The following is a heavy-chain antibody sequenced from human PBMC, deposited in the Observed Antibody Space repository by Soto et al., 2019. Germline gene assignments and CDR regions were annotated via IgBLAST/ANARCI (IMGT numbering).Heavy chain of an antibody. D-gene: IGHD4-17*01. CDR3: ARDSYGDSYYMDV. Sequence: SLKVSCKASGGTFSSYTISWVRQTPGQGLEWMGRIIPILGIANYAQKFQGRVTITADKSTSTAYMELSSLRSEDTAVYYCARDSYGDSYYMDVWGKGTTVTVSS. CDR2: IIPILGIA. V-gene: IGHV1-69*04. CDR1: GGTFSSYT. J-gene: IGHJ6*03.